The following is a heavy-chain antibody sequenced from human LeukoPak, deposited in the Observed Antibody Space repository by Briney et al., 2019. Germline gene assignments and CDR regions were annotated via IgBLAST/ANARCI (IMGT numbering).Heavy chain of an antibody. CDR2: IYYSGST. CDR1: GGSFSSYY. D-gene: IGHD2-2*01. V-gene: IGHV4-59*01. CDR3: ARGVVPAAMGSYSYYYMDV. J-gene: IGHJ6*03. Sequence: SETLSLTCTVSGGSFSSYYWSWIRQPPGKRLEWIGYIYYSGSTNYNPSLKSRVTISVDTSKNQFSLKLRSVTAADTAVYYCARGVVPAAMGSYSYYYMDVWGEGTTVTISS.